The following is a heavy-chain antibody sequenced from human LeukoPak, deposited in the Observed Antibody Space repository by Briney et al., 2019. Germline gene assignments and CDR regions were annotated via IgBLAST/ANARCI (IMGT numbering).Heavy chain of an antibody. CDR1: KFTFSSYW. CDR3: ARARGSYPRWYFDY. V-gene: IGHV3-7*04. CDR2: INQPGSEK. J-gene: IGHJ4*02. D-gene: IGHD1-26*01. Sequence: GGSLRLSCAASKFTFSSYWMGWVRQAPGKGLEWVANINQPGSEKYYVDSVKGRFTISRDNAKNSLYLQMNILRAEDTAVYYCARARGSYPRWYFDYWGQGTLVTVSS.